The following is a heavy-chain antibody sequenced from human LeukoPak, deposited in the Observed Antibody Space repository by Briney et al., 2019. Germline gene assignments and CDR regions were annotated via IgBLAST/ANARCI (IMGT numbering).Heavy chain of an antibody. V-gene: IGHV3-7*01. CDR3: ARRVYGSMDV. CDR2: IKQDGSEK. CDR1: GFTVGSSY. Sequence: GGSLRLSCAASGFTVGSSYMSWVRQAPGKGLEWVANIKQDGSEKYYVDSVKGRFTISRDNAKNSLYLQMNSLRAEDTAVYYCARRVYGSMDVWGKGTTVTVSS. D-gene: IGHD2-8*01. J-gene: IGHJ6*03.